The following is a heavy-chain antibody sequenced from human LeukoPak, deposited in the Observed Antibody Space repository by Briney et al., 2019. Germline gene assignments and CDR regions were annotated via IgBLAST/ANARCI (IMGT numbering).Heavy chain of an antibody. CDR3: AKVMAAAVYYFDY. D-gene: IGHD6-13*01. CDR2: VSGGGGYT. V-gene: IGHV3-23*01. J-gene: IGHJ4*02. Sequence: GGSLRLSRAASGFTFTTYAMSWVRQAPGKGLEWVSAVSGGGGYTYYADSVKGRFTISRDNSKNTLYLQMNSLRAEDTAVYYCAKVMAAAVYYFDYWGQGTLVTVSS. CDR1: GFTFTTYA.